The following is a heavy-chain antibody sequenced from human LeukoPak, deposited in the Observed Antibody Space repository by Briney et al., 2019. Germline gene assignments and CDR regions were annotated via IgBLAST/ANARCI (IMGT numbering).Heavy chain of an antibody. J-gene: IGHJ4*02. D-gene: IGHD2-21*02. V-gene: IGHV1-18*01. CDR2: ISAYNGNR. CDR1: GYAFTRYG. CDR3: ARDGGGDSWGYFDW. Sequence: ASVRDSCKASGYAFTRYGISWVRQTPGQGLEWMGWISAYNGNRNSAQKFQGRVTMTTDTSTSTVYMELRSLRSDDTAVYYCARDGGGDSWGYFDWWSERSLVTVSS.